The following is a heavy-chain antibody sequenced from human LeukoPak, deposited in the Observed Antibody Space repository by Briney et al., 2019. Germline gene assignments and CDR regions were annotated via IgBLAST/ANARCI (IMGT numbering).Heavy chain of an antibody. CDR1: GFTFSDYF. V-gene: IGHV3-11*04. CDR2: ICGSGSNK. Sequence: GGSLRLSCAASGFTFSDYFMTWIRQAPGKGLEWVSYICGSGSNKYYADSVKGRFTISRDNAKNSLYLQMNSLRVEDTAVYYCATSQSSVAGIIGDWGQGTLVTVSS. D-gene: IGHD6-19*01. CDR3: ATSQSSVAGIIGD. J-gene: IGHJ4*02.